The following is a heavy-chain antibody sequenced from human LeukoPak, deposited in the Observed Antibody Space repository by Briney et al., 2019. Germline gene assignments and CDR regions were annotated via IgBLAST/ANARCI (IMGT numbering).Heavy chain of an antibody. CDR3: ARAPPIAAAGGVDS. CDR1: GGSISSYY. J-gene: IGHJ4*02. V-gene: IGHV4-59*01. CDR2: IYYSGST. D-gene: IGHD6-13*01. Sequence: SETLSLTCTVSGGSISSYYWTWIRQPPGKGLEWIGYIYYSGSTNYNPSLKSRVTISVDTSKNQFSLKLSSVTAADTAVYYCARAPPIAAAGGVDSWGQGTLVTVSS.